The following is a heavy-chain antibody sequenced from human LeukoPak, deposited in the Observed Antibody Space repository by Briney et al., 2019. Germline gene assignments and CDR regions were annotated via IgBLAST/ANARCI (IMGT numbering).Heavy chain of an antibody. Sequence: SETLSLTCAVSGGSISSSNWWSWVRQPPGKGLEWIGEIYHSGSTNYNPSLKSRVTISVDTSKKQFSLKLSSVTAADTAVYYCARLGNWNGGYWGQGTLVTVSS. CDR2: IYHSGST. CDR1: GGSISSSNW. V-gene: IGHV4-4*02. CDR3: ARLGNWNGGY. J-gene: IGHJ4*02. D-gene: IGHD1-20*01.